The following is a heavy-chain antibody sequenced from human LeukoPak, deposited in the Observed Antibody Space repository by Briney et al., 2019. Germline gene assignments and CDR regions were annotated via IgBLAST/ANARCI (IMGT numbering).Heavy chain of an antibody. CDR3: AKLFESGTYNNFFHY. D-gene: IGHD3-10*01. V-gene: IGHV1-69*13. J-gene: IGHJ4*02. CDR1: GGTFSSYA. CDR2: IIPIFGTA. Sequence: ASVKVSCKASGGTFSSYAISWVRQAPGQGLEWMGGIIPIFGTANYAQKFQGRVTITADESTSTAYMELSSLTSEDTAVYYCAKLFESGTYNNFFHYWGQGTLVTVFS.